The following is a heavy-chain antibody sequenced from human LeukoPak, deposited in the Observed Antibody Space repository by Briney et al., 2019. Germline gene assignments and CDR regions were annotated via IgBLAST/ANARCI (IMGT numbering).Heavy chain of an antibody. Sequence: KPSETLSLTCTVSGGSISGYYWSWIRQPPGKGLEWIGYIYYSGSTNYNPSLKSRVTISVDTSKNQFSLKLSSVTAADTAVYYCARDSGDSSGYYRHCMDVWGKGTTVTVSS. CDR1: GGSISGYY. V-gene: IGHV4-59*01. CDR3: ARDSGDSSGYYRHCMDV. J-gene: IGHJ6*03. CDR2: IYYSGST. D-gene: IGHD3-22*01.